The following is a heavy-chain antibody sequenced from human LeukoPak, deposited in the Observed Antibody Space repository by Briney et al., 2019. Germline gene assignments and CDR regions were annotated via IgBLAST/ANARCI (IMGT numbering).Heavy chain of an antibody. CDR3: VRDGAHWDLDY. D-gene: IGHD7-27*01. CDR1: GFTFSNYG. V-gene: IGHV3-30*02. CDR2: IRSDGSTE. Sequence: GGSLRLSCAASGFTFSNYGMHWVRQAPGKGLEWVAFIRSDGSTEYYADSVKGRFTISRDNSKNTLYLQMSSLRAEDTAMYYCVRDGAHWDLDYWGQGTLVTVSS. J-gene: IGHJ4*02.